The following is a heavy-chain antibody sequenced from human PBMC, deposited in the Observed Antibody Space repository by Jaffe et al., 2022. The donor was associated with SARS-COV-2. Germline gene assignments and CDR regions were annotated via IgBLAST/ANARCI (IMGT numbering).Heavy chain of an antibody. CDR1: GGSISSYY. V-gene: IGHV4-59*01. CDR2: IYYSGST. Sequence: QVQLQESGPGLVKPSETLSLTCTVSGGSISSYYWSWIRQPPGKGLEWIGYIYYSGSTNYNPSLKSRVTISVDTSKNQFSLKLSSVTAADTAVYYCARGRNYDILTGWGWFDPWGQGTLVTVSS. D-gene: IGHD3-9*01. J-gene: IGHJ5*02. CDR3: ARGRNYDILTGWGWFDP.